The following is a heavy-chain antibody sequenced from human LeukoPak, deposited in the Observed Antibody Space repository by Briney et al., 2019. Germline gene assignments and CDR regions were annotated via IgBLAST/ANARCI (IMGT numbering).Heavy chain of an antibody. Sequence: GASVKVSCKVSGYTLTELSMHWLRQAPGKGLEWMGGFDPEDGETIYAQKFQGRVTMTEDTSTDTAYMELSSLRSEDTAVYYCATAFTRMVRGVIPFAFDYWGQGTLVTVSS. CDR2: FDPEDGET. J-gene: IGHJ4*02. CDR3: ATAFTRMVRGVIPFAFDY. CDR1: GYTLTELS. V-gene: IGHV1-24*01. D-gene: IGHD3-10*01.